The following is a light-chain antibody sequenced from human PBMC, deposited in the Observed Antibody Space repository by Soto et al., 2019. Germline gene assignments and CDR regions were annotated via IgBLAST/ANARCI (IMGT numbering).Light chain of an antibody. CDR3: QQYYSTPRT. Sequence: DIVMTQSPDSLAVSLGERATINCKSSQSVLYSSNNKTYLAWYQQKPGQPPKLLVYWASTRESGVPDRFSGSGSGTDFTLTISSLQAEDVAVYYCQQYYSTPRTFGQGTKVEFK. CDR1: QSVLYSSNNKTY. J-gene: IGKJ1*01. V-gene: IGKV4-1*01. CDR2: WAS.